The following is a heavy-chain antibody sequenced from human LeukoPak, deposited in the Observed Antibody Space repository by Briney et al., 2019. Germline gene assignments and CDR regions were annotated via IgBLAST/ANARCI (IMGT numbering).Heavy chain of an antibody. CDR1: GGTFSSYA. CDR3: ATPSLSGYSNNVYYFDY. V-gene: IGHV1-69*13. D-gene: IGHD4-11*01. J-gene: IGHJ4*02. CDR2: IIPIFGTA. Sequence: GASVKVSCKASGGTFSSYAISWVRQAPGQGLEWMGGIIPIFGTANYAQKFQGRVTITADESTSTAYMELSSLRSEDTAVYYCATPSLSGYSNNVYYFDYWGQGTLVTVSS.